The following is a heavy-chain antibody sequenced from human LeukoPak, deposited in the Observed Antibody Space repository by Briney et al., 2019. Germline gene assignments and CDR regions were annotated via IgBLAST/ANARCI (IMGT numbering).Heavy chain of an antibody. V-gene: IGHV1-18*01. J-gene: IGHJ4*02. CDR1: GYTFTSCG. CDR2: ISAYNGNT. CDR3: AREGTAYYDFWSGYYTGIDY. D-gene: IGHD3-3*01. Sequence: ASVKVSCKASGYTFTSCGISWVRQAPGQGLEWMGWISAYNGNTNYAQKLQGRVTMTTDTPTSTAYMELRSLRSDDTAVYYCAREGTAYYDFWSGYYTGIDYWGQGTLVTVSS.